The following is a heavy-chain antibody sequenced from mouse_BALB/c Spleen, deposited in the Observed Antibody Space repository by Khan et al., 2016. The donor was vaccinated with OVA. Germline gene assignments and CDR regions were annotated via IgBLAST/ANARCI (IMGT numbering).Heavy chain of an antibody. D-gene: IGHD2-10*01. CDR1: GFSLTGYG. V-gene: IGHV2-6-7*01. J-gene: IGHJ4*01. Sequence: QMQLEESGPGLVAPSQSLSITCTVSGFSLTGYGVNWVRQPPGKGLEWLGMIWGDGSTDYYSALKSRLSISKDNSTSQVFLKMNSLQTDDTARYYCARAYYGNYREAMDYWGQGTSVTVSS. CDR3: ARAYYGNYREAMDY. CDR2: IWGDGST.